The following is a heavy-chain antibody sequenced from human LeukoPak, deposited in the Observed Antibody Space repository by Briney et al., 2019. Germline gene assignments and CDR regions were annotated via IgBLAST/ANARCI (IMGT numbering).Heavy chain of an antibody. D-gene: IGHD2-2*01. CDR2: LYHTGST. CDR3: ARLPAARSYFDL. CDR1: GGSVSSSSYY. J-gene: IGHJ4*02. V-gene: IGHV4-39*02. Sequence: PSETLSLTCTVSGGSVSSSSYYWGWIRQPPGKGLEWIGSLYHTGSTYYNPSLKSRVTISVDTSKNHFSLKLTSVTAADTAVYYCARLPAARSYFDLWGQGTLVTVSS.